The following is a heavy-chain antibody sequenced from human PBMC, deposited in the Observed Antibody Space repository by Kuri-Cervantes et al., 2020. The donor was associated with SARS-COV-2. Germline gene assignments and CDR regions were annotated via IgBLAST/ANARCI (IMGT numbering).Heavy chain of an antibody. D-gene: IGHD6-13*01. CDR1: GGNFSSYA. Sequence: SVKVSCKASGGNFSSYAISWVRQAPGQGLEWMGGIIPILGIANYAQKFQGRVTITADKSTSIAYMELSSLRSEDTAVYYCARDRKAIAAAGTADNWFDPWGQGTLVTVSS. J-gene: IGHJ5*02. V-gene: IGHV1-69*10. CDR3: ARDRKAIAAAGTADNWFDP. CDR2: IIPILGIA.